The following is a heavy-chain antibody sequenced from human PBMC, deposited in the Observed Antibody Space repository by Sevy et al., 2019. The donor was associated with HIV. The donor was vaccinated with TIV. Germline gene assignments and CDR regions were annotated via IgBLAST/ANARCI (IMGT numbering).Heavy chain of an antibody. Sequence: GGSLRLSCAASGFTFIGYTMNWVRQAPGKGLEWVSSISSTGKYIYYAESLKGRFTVSRDNADNSLYLQINSLRAEDTAIYYCAREGTGRGYYDGLDVWGQGTTVTVSS. CDR2: ISSTGKYI. CDR3: AREGTGRGYYDGLDV. J-gene: IGHJ6*02. D-gene: IGHD1-26*01. CDR1: GFTFIGYT. V-gene: IGHV3-21*01.